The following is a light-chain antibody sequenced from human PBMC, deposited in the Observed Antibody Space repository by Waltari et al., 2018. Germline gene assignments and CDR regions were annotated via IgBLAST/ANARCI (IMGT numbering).Light chain of an antibody. CDR2: WAS. V-gene: IGKV4-1*01. Sequence: DIVLTQSPDSLVVSLGERATIHCKSSQSVLFSSNSKNYSAWYQQKPGPPPKLLIYWASTLESGVPDRFSGSGSGRHFTLTISSLQAEDVASYYCQQYDYTPYTVGQGTKLEVK. CDR3: QQYDYTPYT. J-gene: IGKJ2*01. CDR1: QSVLFSSNSKNY.